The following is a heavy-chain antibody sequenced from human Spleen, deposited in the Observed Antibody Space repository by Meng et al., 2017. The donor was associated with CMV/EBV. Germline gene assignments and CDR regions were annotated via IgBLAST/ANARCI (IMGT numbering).Heavy chain of an antibody. Sequence: GESLKISCAASGFTFSSYWMHWVRQAPGKGLVWVSRINSDGGSTTYADSVRGRFTISRDNAKNTLYLQMNSLRAEDTAVYYCARDSPPVRSGSSFPSQYGMDVWGQGTTVTVSS. CDR1: GFTFSSYW. D-gene: IGHD1-26*01. J-gene: IGHJ6*02. V-gene: IGHV3-74*01. CDR2: INSDGGST. CDR3: ARDSPPVRSGSSFPSQYGMDV.